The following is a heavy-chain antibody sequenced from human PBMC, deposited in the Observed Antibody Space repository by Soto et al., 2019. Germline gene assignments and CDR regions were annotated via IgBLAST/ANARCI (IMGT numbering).Heavy chain of an antibody. CDR2: INPNSGGT. D-gene: IGHD2-2*01. V-gene: IGHV1-2*04. CDR1: GYTFTGYY. J-gene: IGHJ4*02. Sequence: ASVKVSCKASGYTFTGYYMHWVRQAPGQGLEWMGWINPNSGGTNYAQKFQGWVTMTRDTSISTAYLQWGSLKASDTAMYYCAKRHDTSAYFDFWGQGTLVTVSS. CDR3: AKRHDTSAYFDF.